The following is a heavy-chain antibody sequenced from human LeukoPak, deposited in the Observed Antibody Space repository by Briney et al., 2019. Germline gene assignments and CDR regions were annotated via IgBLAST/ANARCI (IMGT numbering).Heavy chain of an antibody. Sequence: PSQTLSLTCPVSGGSLSSGSYYWRWLRQPAGRGLEWLGRIYTSGSTNYNPSLKSRVTISVDTSKNQFSLKLSSVTAADTAVYYCARDQDSSGYEYYFDYWGQGTLVTVSS. D-gene: IGHD3-22*01. J-gene: IGHJ4*02. CDR1: GGSLSSGSYY. V-gene: IGHV4-61*02. CDR3: ARDQDSSGYEYYFDY. CDR2: IYTSGST.